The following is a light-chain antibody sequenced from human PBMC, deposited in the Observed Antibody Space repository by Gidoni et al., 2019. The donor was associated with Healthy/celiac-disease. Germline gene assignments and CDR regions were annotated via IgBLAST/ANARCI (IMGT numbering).Light chain of an antibody. CDR2: WAS. V-gene: IGKV4-1*01. J-gene: IGKJ3*01. Sequence: DIVMTQSPDSLAVSLGERATINCKSSQSVLYSSNNKNYLAWYQQKPGQPPKLLIYWASTRDSGVPDRCRGSGSGTDFTLTISSLQAEDVAVYYCQQYYSTPTFGPXTKVDIK. CDR3: QQYYSTPT. CDR1: QSVLYSSNNKNY.